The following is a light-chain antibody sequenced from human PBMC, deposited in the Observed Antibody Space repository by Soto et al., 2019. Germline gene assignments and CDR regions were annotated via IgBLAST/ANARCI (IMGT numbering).Light chain of an antibody. Sequence: QSALAQPASVSGSPGQSITISCTGPSSDVGGYNFVSWYQQHPGKAPKLMLFEVSNRPSGVSTRFSGSKSGNTASLTISGLQAEDEADYYCSSHTSSSTRVFGTGTKVTVL. V-gene: IGLV2-14*01. CDR2: EVS. J-gene: IGLJ1*01. CDR3: SSHTSSSTRV. CDR1: SSDVGGYNF.